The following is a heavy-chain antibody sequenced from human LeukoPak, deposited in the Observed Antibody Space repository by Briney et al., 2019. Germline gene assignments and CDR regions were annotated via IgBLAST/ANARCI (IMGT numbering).Heavy chain of an antibody. CDR2: IFDGDTT. CDR3: AGDWNGDYCFEH. Sequence: GGSLRLSCAASGLSVSNYYMNWVRLALGKGLEWVSVIFDGDTTYYADSVKGRFTISRDNSKNTVYLQMNSLRTEDTAVYHCAGDWNGDYCFEHWGQGILVTVSS. J-gene: IGHJ4*02. V-gene: IGHV3-66*02. CDR1: GLSVSNYY. D-gene: IGHD1-1*01.